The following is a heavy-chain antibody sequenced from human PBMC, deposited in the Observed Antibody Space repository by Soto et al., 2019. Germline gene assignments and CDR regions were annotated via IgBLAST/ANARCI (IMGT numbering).Heavy chain of an antibody. CDR1: GYTFTSYA. CDR2: INAGNGNT. Sequence: QVQLVQSGAEVKKPGASVKVSCKASGYTFTSYAMHWVRQAPGQRLEWMGWINAGNGNTKYSQKFQGRVTITRDTSASTAYMELSSLRSEDTAVYYCALGRTGRSSTSYWFDPWGQGTLVTVSS. V-gene: IGHV1-3*01. D-gene: IGHD2-2*01. J-gene: IGHJ5*02. CDR3: ALGRTGRSSTSYWFDP.